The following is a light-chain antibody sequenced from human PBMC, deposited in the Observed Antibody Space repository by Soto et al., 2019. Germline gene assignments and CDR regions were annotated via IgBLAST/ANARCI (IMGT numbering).Light chain of an antibody. J-gene: IGKJ5*01. CDR3: QQYNNWPPIT. Sequence: EIVLTQSPGTLSLSPGERATLSCRASESVRSSYLAWYQQKPGQAPRLLIYGASTRATGIPARFSGSGSGTEFTLSISSLQSEDSAVYYCQQYNNWPPITFGQGTRLEIK. V-gene: IGKV3D-15*01. CDR1: ESVRSSY. CDR2: GAS.